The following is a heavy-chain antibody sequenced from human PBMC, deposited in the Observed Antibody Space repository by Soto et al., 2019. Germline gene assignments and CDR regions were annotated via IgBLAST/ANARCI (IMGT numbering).Heavy chain of an antibody. CDR2: INSDGSST. CDR3: ARGDCSGGSCYPYYYYYGMDV. D-gene: IGHD2-15*01. CDR1: GFTFSSYW. V-gene: IGHV3-74*01. Sequence: PGGSLRLSCAASGFTFSSYWMHWVRQAPGKGLVWVSRINSDGSSTSYADSVKGRFTISRDNAKNTLYLQMNNLRAEDTAVYYCARGDCSGGSCYPYYYYYGMDVWGQGTTVTVSS. J-gene: IGHJ6*02.